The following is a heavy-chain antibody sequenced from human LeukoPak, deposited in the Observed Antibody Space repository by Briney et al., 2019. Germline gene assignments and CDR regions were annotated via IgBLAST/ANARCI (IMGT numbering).Heavy chain of an antibody. CDR3: ARVAEAAAFDP. D-gene: IGHD6-13*01. Sequence: GGSLTLSCAASGLTLSTYSMNWVRHAPEKGLEWVSSISSKSRHIYHTDSKRGRLTISRHNPKNSLNLQMNSLRPEDTAVYDCARVAEAAAFDPWGQGTLVTVSS. J-gene: IGHJ5*02. V-gene: IGHV3-21*06. CDR1: GLTLSTYS. CDR2: ISSKSRHI.